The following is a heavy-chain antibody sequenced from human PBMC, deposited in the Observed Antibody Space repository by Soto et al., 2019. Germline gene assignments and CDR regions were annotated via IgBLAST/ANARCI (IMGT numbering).Heavy chain of an antibody. CDR2: ISYGGVNK. CDR3: AREEFEDGRGHFDY. V-gene: IGHV3-30-3*01. Sequence: QVQLVESGGGVVQPGGSLRLSCAASGFTFSTSVMHWVRQAPGKGLEWMAIISYGGVNKYYADSVKGRFTISRDISESTLYLPTSSLRTEDTAVYYCAREEFEDGRGHFDYWGQGTLVSVSS. D-gene: IGHD3-22*01. CDR1: GFTFSTSV. J-gene: IGHJ4*02.